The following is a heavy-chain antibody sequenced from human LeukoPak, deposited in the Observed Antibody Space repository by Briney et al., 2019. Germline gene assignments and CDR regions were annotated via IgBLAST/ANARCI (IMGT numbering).Heavy chain of an antibody. D-gene: IGHD2-2*01. V-gene: IGHV1-18*01. CDR3: AREEAAAMRLAGGPDY. J-gene: IGHJ4*02. Sequence: ASVKVSCKASGYTFTSYGISWVRQAPGQGLEWMGWISAYNGNTNYAQKLQGRVTMTTDTSTSTAYMELRSLRSDDTAVYYCAREEAAAMRLAGGPDYWGQGTLVTVSS. CDR1: GYTFTSYG. CDR2: ISAYNGNT.